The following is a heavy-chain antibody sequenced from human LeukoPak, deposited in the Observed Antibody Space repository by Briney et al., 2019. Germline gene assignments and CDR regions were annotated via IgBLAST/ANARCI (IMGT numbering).Heavy chain of an antibody. CDR3: ARGYGDYVTAFDI. D-gene: IGHD4-17*01. J-gene: IGHJ3*02. CDR2: IYSGGST. CDR1: GLTVSSNY. Sequence: GGSLRLSCAASGLTVSSNYMSWVRQAPGKGLEWVSVIYSGGSTYYADSVKGRFTISRDNSKNTLYLQMNSLRAEDTAVYYCARGYGDYVTAFDIWGQGTMVTVSS. V-gene: IGHV3-53*01.